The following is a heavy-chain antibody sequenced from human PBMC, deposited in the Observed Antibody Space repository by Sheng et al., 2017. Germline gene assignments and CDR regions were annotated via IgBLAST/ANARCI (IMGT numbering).Heavy chain of an antibody. Sequence: QVQLVESGGGVVQPGRSLRLSCAASGFTFSSYGMHWVRQAPGKGLEWVAVIWYDGSNKYYADSVKGRFTISRDNSKNTLYLQMNSLRAEDTAVYYCARPTTLRYFDWLHDAFDIWGQGTMVTVSS. CDR3: ARPTTLRYFDWLHDAFDI. J-gene: IGHJ3*02. D-gene: IGHD3-9*01. CDR1: GFTFSSYG. V-gene: IGHV3-33*01. CDR2: IWYDGSNK.